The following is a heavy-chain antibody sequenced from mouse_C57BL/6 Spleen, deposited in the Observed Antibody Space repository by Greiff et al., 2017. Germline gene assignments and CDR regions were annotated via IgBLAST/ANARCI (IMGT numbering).Heavy chain of an antibody. D-gene: IGHD2-1*01. CDR1: GYTFTSYW. V-gene: IGHV1-55*01. Sequence: QVQLQQPGAELVKPGASVKMSCKASGYTFTSYWITWVKQRPGQGLEWIGDIYPGSGSTNYNEKFKSKATLTVDTSSSTAYMQLSRLTSVDSAVYYCARNEGLLSWFAYWGQGTLVTVSA. J-gene: IGHJ3*01. CDR3: ARNEGLLSWFAY. CDR2: IYPGSGST.